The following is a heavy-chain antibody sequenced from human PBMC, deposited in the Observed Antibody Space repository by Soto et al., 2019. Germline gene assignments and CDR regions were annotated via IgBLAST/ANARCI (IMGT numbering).Heavy chain of an antibody. Sequence: QITLKESGPTLVKPTQTLTLTCTFSGFSLSTSGVGVGWIRQPPGKALEWLALIYWDDDKRYSPSLKSRLTITKDTSKNQVVLTMTNMDPVDTATYYYAPSIRFLEWLSDNWFDPWGQGTLVTVSS. CDR1: GFSLSTSGVG. V-gene: IGHV2-5*02. J-gene: IGHJ5*02. D-gene: IGHD3-3*01. CDR2: IYWDDDK. CDR3: APSIRFLEWLSDNWFDP.